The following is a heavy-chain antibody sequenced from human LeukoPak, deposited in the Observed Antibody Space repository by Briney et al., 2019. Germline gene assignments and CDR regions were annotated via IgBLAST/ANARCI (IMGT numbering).Heavy chain of an antibody. D-gene: IGHD2-2*01. Sequence: PSETLSLTCTVSGGSISTSGYYWGWIRQPPGKGLEWIGSIYYSGSTYYNPSLKSRVTISVDTSKNQFSLKLSSVTAADTAVYYCARTYCSSTSCYRHYYYYYGMDVWGQGTTVTVSS. CDR2: IYYSGST. V-gene: IGHV4-39*01. CDR1: GGSISTSGYY. CDR3: ARTYCSSTSCYRHYYYYYGMDV. J-gene: IGHJ6*02.